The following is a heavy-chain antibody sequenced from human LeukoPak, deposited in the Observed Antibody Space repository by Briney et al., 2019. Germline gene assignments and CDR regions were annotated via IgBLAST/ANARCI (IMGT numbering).Heavy chain of an antibody. V-gene: IGHV1-18*01. CDR2: ISAYNGNT. CDR1: GYTFTSYG. Sequence: ASVKVSCKASGYTFTSYGISWVRQAPGLGLEWMGWISAYNGNTNYAQKLQGRVTMTTDTSTSTAYMELRSLRSDDTAVYYCARDGDYDILTGLSDYYYGMDVWGQGTTVTVSS. D-gene: IGHD3-9*01. J-gene: IGHJ6*02. CDR3: ARDGDYDILTGLSDYYYGMDV.